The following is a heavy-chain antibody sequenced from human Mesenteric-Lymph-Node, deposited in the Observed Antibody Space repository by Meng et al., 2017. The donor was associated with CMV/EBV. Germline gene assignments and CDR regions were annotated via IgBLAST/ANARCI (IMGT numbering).Heavy chain of an antibody. D-gene: IGHD1-26*01. CDR1: FTTNY. Sequence: ASVKVSCKAFTTNYMHWVRQAPGQGLEWMAVINPSGSITGYSEKFQGRITVTRDTSTSTVYMELGSLTSEDTAVYYCARSFHSLVGPTHFDYWGQGTLVTVSS. CDR2: INPSGSIT. V-gene: IGHV1-46*01. J-gene: IGHJ4*02. CDR3: ARSFHSLVGPTHFDY.